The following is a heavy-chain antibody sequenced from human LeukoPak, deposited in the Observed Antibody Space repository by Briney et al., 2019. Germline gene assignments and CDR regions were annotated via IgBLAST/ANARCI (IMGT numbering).Heavy chain of an antibody. V-gene: IGHV3-33*06. J-gene: IGHJ4*02. CDR1: GFTLSSYG. CDR3: AKTDSSGYILDY. CDR2: IWYDGSNK. Sequence: PGGSLRLSCAASGFTLSSYGMHWVRQAPGKGLEWVAVIWYDGSNKYYADSVKGRFTISRDNSKNTLYLQMNSLRAEDTAVNYCAKTDSSGYILDYWGQGTLVTVSS. D-gene: IGHD3-22*01.